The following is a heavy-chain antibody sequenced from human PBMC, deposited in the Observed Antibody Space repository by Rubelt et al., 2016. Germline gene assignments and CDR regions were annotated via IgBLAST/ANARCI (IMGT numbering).Heavy chain of an antibody. Sequence: QVQLVESGGGVVQPGGSLRLSCAASGFTFSSYGMHWVRQAPGKGLEWVAIIWYDGSNKYYADSVKGRFTISRDNSTNTLYLHMDSLRASDTSVHYCAGDQSRRDCLSCFQYWGQGPLATVSS. V-gene: IGHV3-33*01. J-gene: IGHJ1*01. CDR2: IWYDGSNK. CDR1: GFTFSSYG. CDR3: AGDQSRRDCLSCFQY. D-gene: IGHD2-21*02.